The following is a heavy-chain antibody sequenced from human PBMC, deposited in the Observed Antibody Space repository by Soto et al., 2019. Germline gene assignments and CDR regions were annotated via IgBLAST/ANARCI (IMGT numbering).Heavy chain of an antibody. D-gene: IGHD5-12*01. CDR3: ARDSVGSGYG. CDR1: GGSMSSYY. CDR2: IYYSGNT. Sequence: QVQLQESGPGLVKPSETLSLTCAVSGGSMSSYYWSWIRQPPGKRPEWIGYIYYSGNTNYDPSLKSRVTISVDTSKNQFSLKLSSVTAADTAVYYCARDSVGSGYGWGQGTLVTVSS. J-gene: IGHJ4*02. V-gene: IGHV4-59*01.